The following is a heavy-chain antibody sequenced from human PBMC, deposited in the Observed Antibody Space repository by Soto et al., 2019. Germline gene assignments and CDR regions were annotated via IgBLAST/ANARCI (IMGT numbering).Heavy chain of an antibody. V-gene: IGHV1-46*01. J-gene: IGHJ4*01. D-gene: IGHD2-21*02. CDR3: ARRWCGGHCYFDY. CDR1: GYTFTNFY. Sequence: QVQLVQSGAELKKPGASVKVSCKASGYTFTNFYIHWVRQAPGQGLEWMGRINPGVGSTTYAQRFQDRVTMTRDTSKSTVYMELSSLRSEDRAMYYCARRWCGGHCYFDYWGPGTLVTVSS. CDR2: INPGVGST.